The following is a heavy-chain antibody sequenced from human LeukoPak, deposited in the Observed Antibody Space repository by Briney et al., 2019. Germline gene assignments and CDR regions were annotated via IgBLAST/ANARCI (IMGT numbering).Heavy chain of an antibody. CDR1: GFTFNSFA. J-gene: IGHJ4*02. Sequence: GGSLRLSCAASGFTFNSFAMHWVRQAPGKGLEWVSGISGTGGSTFYADSVKGRFRISRDNSKNTLYLQMNGLRVDDTAVYYCAKGVQWAVPGSCLDSWGLGTLVTVSS. CDR3: AKGVQWAVPGSCLDS. V-gene: IGHV3-23*01. CDR2: ISGTGGST. D-gene: IGHD6-19*01.